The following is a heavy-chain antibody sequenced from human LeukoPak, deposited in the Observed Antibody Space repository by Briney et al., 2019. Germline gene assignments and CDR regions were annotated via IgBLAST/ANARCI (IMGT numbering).Heavy chain of an antibody. V-gene: IGHV4-59*01. D-gene: IGHD3-22*01. CDR2: IYYSGST. Sequence: SETLSLTCTVSGGSISSYYWSWIRQPPGKGLEWIRYIYYSGSTNYNPSLKSRVTISVDTSKNQFSLKLSSVTAADTAVYYCARSRYYYDSSGSYYFDYWGQGTLVTVSS. CDR3: ARSRYYYDSSGSYYFDY. CDR1: GGSISSYY. J-gene: IGHJ4*02.